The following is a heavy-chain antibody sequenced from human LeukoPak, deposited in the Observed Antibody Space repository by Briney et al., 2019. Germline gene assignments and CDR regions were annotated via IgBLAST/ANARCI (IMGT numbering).Heavy chain of an antibody. J-gene: IGHJ4*02. CDR3: AKSIVATIEGYYFDY. D-gene: IGHD5-12*01. CDR2: ISGSGGST. Sequence: GGSLRLSCAVSGFTFSSYWMTWVRQAPGKGLEWVSTISGSGGSTYYADSVKGRFTISRDNSKNTLYLQMNSLRAEDTAVYYCAKSIVATIEGYYFDYWGQGTLVTVSS. CDR1: GFTFSSYW. V-gene: IGHV3-23*01.